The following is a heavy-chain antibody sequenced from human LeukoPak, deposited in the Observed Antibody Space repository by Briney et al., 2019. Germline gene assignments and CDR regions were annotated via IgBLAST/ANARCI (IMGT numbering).Heavy chain of an antibody. CDR2: ISGSGGST. D-gene: IGHD6-19*01. CDR3: AKRLAMTGTYHFDY. J-gene: IGHJ4*02. CDR1: GFTFTSYS. Sequence: GGSLRLSCAASGFTFTSYSMNWVRQAPGKGLEWVSAISGSGGSTYYADSVKGRFTISRDNSKNTLYLQMNSLRAEDTAVYYCAKRLAMTGTYHFDYWGQGTLVTVSS. V-gene: IGHV3-23*01.